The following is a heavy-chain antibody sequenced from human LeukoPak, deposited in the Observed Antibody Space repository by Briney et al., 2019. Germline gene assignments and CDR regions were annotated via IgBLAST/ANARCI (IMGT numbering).Heavy chain of an antibody. J-gene: IGHJ4*02. V-gene: IGHV3-49*03. CDR3: TRDGGGTIFGVVPYDY. CDR2: IRSKAYGGTT. Sequence: GGSLRLSCTASGFTFGDYAMSWFRQAPGKGLEWVGFIRSKAYGGTTEYAASVKGRFTISRDDSKSIAYLQMNSLKTEDTAVYYCTRDGGGTIFGVVPYDYWGQGTLVTVSS. D-gene: IGHD3-3*01. CDR1: GFTFGDYA.